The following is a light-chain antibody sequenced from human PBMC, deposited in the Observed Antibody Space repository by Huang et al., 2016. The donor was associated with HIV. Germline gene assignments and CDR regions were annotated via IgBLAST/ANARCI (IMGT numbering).Light chain of an antibody. V-gene: IGKV1-NL1*01. CDR3: QQYYTIRA. Sequence: DIQMTQSPSALSASVGDRVTITCRASQGISNSLAWYQQKPGKAPKLKLYAASRLESGVPSRFSGSGSGTDYALTISSLQPEDFATYYCQQYYTIRAFGQGTKVEI. J-gene: IGKJ1*01. CDR1: QGISNS. CDR2: AAS.